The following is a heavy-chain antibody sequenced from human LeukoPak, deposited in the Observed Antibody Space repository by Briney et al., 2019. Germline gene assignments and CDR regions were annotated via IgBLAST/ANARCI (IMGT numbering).Heavy chain of an antibody. V-gene: IGHV4-31*03. J-gene: IGHJ3*02. CDR3: ARYYYDSSGVDAFDI. Sequence: SQTLSLTCTVSGGSISSGGYYWSWIRQHPGKGLEWIGYIYYSGSTYYNPSLKSRVTISVDTSKNQFSLKLSSVTAADTAVYYCARYYYDSSGVDAFDIWGQGTMVTVSS. CDR2: IYYSGST. CDR1: GGSISSGGYY. D-gene: IGHD3-22*01.